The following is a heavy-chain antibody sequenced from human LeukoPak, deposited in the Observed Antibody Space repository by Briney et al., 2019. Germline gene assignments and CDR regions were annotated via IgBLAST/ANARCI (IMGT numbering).Heavy chain of an antibody. CDR1: RYTFTGYY. J-gene: IGHJ5*02. CDR3: ARESHRVVAGTFCIDP. D-gene: IGHD6-19*01. CDR2: INPNSGGT. Sequence: ASVKVSCKASRYTFTGYYMHWVRQAPGQGLEWMGWINPNSGGTNYAQTFQGWVTMTRDTTTRTAYMEMSRLRSHNTPVYFSARESHRVVAGTFCIDPWGDGTLVTVSS. V-gene: IGHV1-2*04.